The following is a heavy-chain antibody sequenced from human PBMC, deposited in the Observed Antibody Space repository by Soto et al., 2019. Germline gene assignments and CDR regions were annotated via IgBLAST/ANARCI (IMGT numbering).Heavy chain of an antibody. CDR2: IDPSDSYT. CDR3: ARLPHKEVNYYYGMDV. CDR1: GYSFTSYW. J-gene: IGHJ6*02. V-gene: IGHV5-10-1*01. D-gene: IGHD3-10*01. Sequence: PGESLKISCKGSGYSFTSYWITWVRQMPGKGLEWMGRIDPSDSYTNYSPSFQGHVTISVDKSISTAYLQWSSLKASDTAMYYCARLPHKEVNYYYGMDVWGQGTTVTVSS.